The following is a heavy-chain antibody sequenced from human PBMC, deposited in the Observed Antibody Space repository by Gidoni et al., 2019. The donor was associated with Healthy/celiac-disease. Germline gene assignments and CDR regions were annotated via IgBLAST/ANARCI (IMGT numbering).Heavy chain of an antibody. Sequence: QVQLVASGGGVVRPGRSLRLYCAASGFNWSSYGMHCVRQAPGKGLEWVAVISYDGSNKYYADSVKGRFTISRDNSKNTLYLQMNSLRAEDTAVYYCAKDLWSDQGYFDYWGQGTLVTVSS. CDR1: GFNWSSYG. V-gene: IGHV3-30*18. D-gene: IGHD2-21*01. CDR3: AKDLWSDQGYFDY. CDR2: ISYDGSNK. J-gene: IGHJ4*02.